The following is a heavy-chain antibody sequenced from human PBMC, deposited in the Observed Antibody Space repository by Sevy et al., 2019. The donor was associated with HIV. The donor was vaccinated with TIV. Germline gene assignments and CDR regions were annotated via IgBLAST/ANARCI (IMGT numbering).Heavy chain of an antibody. J-gene: IGHJ3*02. D-gene: IGHD4-17*01. Sequence: SETLSLTWTVSGGSFSTYSWNWIRQSPGKGLEWIGYIYDSGHTNYNPSLKSRVTISVDTSKNQFSLKLNSVTAADTAVYYCAREKGTVTILSAFDIWGQGTRVTVS. CDR1: GGSFSTYS. V-gene: IGHV4-59*01. CDR2: IYDSGHT. CDR3: AREKGTVTILSAFDI.